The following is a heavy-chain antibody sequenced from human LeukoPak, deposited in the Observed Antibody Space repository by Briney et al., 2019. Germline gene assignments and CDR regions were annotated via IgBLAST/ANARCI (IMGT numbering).Heavy chain of an antibody. Sequence: SETLSLTCTVSGGSISSSSYYWGWIRQPPGKGLEWIGSIYYSGSTYYNPSLKSRVTISVDTSKNQFSLRLSSVTAADTAVYYCARGFSSIAARYFDYWGQGTLVTVSS. J-gene: IGHJ4*02. V-gene: IGHV4-39*07. D-gene: IGHD6-6*01. CDR3: ARGFSSIAARYFDY. CDR2: IYYSGST. CDR1: GGSISSSSYY.